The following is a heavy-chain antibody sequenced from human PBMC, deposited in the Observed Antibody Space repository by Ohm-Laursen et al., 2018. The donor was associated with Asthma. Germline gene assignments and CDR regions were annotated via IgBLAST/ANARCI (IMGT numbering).Heavy chain of an antibody. Sequence: SLRLSCTASGFTFSSYTMHWVRQAPGKGLDYVSSMNGNGDTTHYADSVKGRFTISRDNSKNILYLQMSSLRAEDTAVYHCIKDLSGTYSFDYWGQGALVTVSS. D-gene: IGHD1-26*01. CDR1: GFTFSSYT. J-gene: IGHJ4*02. CDR3: IKDLSGTYSFDY. V-gene: IGHV3-64D*08. CDR2: MNGNGDTT.